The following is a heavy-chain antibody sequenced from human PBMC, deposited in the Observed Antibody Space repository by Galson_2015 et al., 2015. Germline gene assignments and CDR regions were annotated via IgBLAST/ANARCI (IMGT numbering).Heavy chain of an antibody. CDR2: ISHDGSNK. Sequence: SLRLSCAASGFTFSSYAMHWIRQAPGKGLEWVAVISHDGSNKYYADSVKGRFTISRDNSKNTLYLQMNSLRAEDTAVYYCARDQDSSGWFLDAFDIWGQGTMVTVSS. CDR3: ARDQDSSGWFLDAFDI. CDR1: GFTFSSYA. J-gene: IGHJ3*02. D-gene: IGHD6-19*01. V-gene: IGHV3-30-3*01.